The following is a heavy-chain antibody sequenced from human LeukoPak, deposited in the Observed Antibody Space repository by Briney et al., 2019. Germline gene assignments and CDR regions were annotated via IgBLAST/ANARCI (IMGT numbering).Heavy chain of an antibody. V-gene: IGHV6-1*01. J-gene: IGHJ5*02. D-gene: IGHD2-2*01. CDR3: ARRLTQYDCFDP. CDR1: GDSVSSNSVT. CDR2: TYYRSTWYN. Sequence: SQTLSLTCAISGDSVSSNSVTWNWIRQSPSRGLEWLGRTYYRSTWYNDYAVSVRGRITVNPVTFKNQFSLHLNSVTPEDTAVYYCARRLTQYDCFDPWGQGILVTVSS.